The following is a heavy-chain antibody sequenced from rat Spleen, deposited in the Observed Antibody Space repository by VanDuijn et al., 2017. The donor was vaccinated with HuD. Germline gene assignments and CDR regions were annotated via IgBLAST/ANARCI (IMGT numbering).Heavy chain of an antibody. CDR1: GFTFSSYG. Sequence: EVQLVESGGGLVQPGRSMKLSCAASGFTFSSYGMAWVRQDPTKGLEGVASISTSGGSTYYRDSVKGRFTFSRDNSKSTLYLQMDSLRSEDTATYYCTTETYYGYNYHHYWGQGVMVTVSS. D-gene: IGHD1-9*01. V-gene: IGHV5-27*01. J-gene: IGHJ2*01. CDR2: ISTSGGST. CDR3: TTETYYGYNYHHY.